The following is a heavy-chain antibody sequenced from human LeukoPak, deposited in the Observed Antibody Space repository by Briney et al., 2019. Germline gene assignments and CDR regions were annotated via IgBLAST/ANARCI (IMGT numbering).Heavy chain of an antibody. CDR2: IIPMFGTA. CDR3: ARDPPPYSSSWYWFDP. CDR1: GGTFSSYA. D-gene: IGHD6-13*01. Sequence: GASVKVSCKASGGTFSSYATSWVRQAPGQGLEWMGGIIPMFGTANNAQKFQGRVTITADESTSTAYMELTSLRSEDTAVYYCARDPPPYSSSWYWFDPWGQGTLVTVSS. J-gene: IGHJ5*02. V-gene: IGHV1-69*13.